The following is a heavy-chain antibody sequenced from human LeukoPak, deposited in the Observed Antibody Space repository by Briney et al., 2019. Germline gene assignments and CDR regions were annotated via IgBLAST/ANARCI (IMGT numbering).Heavy chain of an antibody. J-gene: IGHJ5*02. CDR3: ARGCQDYSNYLSWFDP. CDR1: GGSISSYY. Sequence: TSETLSLTCTVSGGSISSYYWSWIRQPPGKGLEWIGYIYYSGSTYYNPSLKSRVTISVDTSKNQFSLKLSSVTAADTAVYYCARGCQDYSNYLSWFDPWGQGTLVTVSS. CDR2: IYYSGST. D-gene: IGHD4-11*01. V-gene: IGHV4-59*08.